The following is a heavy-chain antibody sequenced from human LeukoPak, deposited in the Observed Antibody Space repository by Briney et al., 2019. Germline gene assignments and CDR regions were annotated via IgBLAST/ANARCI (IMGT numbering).Heavy chain of an antibody. CDR3: AREIGGILVFDY. CDR2: INPNSGDS. CDR1: GYTFTGYY. D-gene: IGHD5-18*01. J-gene: IGHJ4*02. Sequence: ASVKVSCKASGYTFTGYYMHWVRQAPGEGLEWMGWINPNSGDSHHAQKFQGRVTMTRDTSISTAYMELSRLRSDDTAVYYCAREIGGILVFDYWGQGTLVAVSS. V-gene: IGHV1-2*02.